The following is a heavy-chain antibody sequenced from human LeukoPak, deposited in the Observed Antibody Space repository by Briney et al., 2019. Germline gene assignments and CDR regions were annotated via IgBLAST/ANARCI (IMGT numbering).Heavy chain of an antibody. CDR3: ARGDSGSYYYYYYGVDV. D-gene: IGHD1-26*01. CDR1: GGTFSSYA. Sequence: GASVKVSCKASGGTFSSYAISWVRQAPGQGLEWMGGIIPIFGTANYAQKFQGRVTITADESTSTAYMELSSLRSEDTAVYYCARGDSGSYYYYYYGVDVWGQGTTVTVSS. CDR2: IIPIFGTA. J-gene: IGHJ6*02. V-gene: IGHV1-69*13.